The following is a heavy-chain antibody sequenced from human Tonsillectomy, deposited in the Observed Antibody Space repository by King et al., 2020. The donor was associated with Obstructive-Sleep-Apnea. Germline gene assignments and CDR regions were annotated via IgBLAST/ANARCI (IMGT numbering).Heavy chain of an antibody. J-gene: IGHJ6*02. CDR2: ISASGGST. CDR1: GFTFSSYA. CDR3: AKQGTIFGVVTEVDYYGMDV. D-gene: IGHD3-3*01. V-gene: IGHV3-23*04. Sequence: VQLVESGGGLVQPGGSLRLSCAASGFTFSSYAMSWVRQAPGKGLEWVSSISASGGSTNYADSVKGRFTISRENSKNTLYRQMNSLRAEDTAVYYCAKQGTIFGVVTEVDYYGMDVWGQGTTVTVSS.